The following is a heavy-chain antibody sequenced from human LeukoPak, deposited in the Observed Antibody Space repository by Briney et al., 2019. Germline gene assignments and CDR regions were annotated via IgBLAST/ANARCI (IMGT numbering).Heavy chain of an antibody. Sequence: SVKVSCKASGGTFSSYTISWVRQAPGQGLEWMGRIIPILGIANYAQKFQGRVTITADKSTSTAYMELRSLRSDDTAVYYCARGYYDSSGYPYWGQGTLVTVSS. CDR2: IIPILGIA. CDR1: GGTFSSYT. D-gene: IGHD3-22*01. J-gene: IGHJ4*02. CDR3: ARGYYDSSGYPY. V-gene: IGHV1-69*02.